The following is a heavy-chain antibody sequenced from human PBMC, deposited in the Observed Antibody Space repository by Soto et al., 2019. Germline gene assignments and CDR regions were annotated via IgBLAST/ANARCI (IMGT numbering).Heavy chain of an antibody. CDR2: ISGSGGST. J-gene: IGHJ4*02. Sequence: VGSRRLSCAASGFTFSSYAMSWVRQAPEKGLEWVSAISGSGGSTYYADSVKGRFTISVDNSKKTLYLQMNSLRAEDTAVYYCAKHSYGLFDYWGQGTLVTVSS. V-gene: IGHV3-23*01. CDR3: AKHSYGLFDY. D-gene: IGHD5-18*01. CDR1: GFTFSSYA.